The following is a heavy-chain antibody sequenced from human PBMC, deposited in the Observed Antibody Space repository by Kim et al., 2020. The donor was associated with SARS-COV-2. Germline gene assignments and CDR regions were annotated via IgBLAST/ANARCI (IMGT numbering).Heavy chain of an antibody. V-gene: IGHV1-8*01. CDR3: ARVSGSYSY. D-gene: IGHD1-26*01. CDR2: GNT. J-gene: IGHJ4*02. Sequence: GNTGYAQKFQGRVTMTRNTSISTAYMELSSLRSEDTAVYYCARVSGSYSYWGQGTLVTVSS.